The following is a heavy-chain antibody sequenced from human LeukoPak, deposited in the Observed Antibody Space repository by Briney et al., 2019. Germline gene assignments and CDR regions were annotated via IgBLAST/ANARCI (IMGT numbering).Heavy chain of an antibody. CDR2: LSSGGINK. CDR1: GFTFSTYG. D-gene: IGHD2-15*01. CDR3: ARDHAGSGRAFDY. V-gene: IGHV3-30*03. Sequence: GGSLRLSCAASGFTFSTYGIHWVRQAPGKGLEWVGLLSSGGINKHYADSVKGRLIISRDNSMNTLYLQMNSLGVEDTAVYYCARDHAGSGRAFDYWGQGTLVTVSS. J-gene: IGHJ4*02.